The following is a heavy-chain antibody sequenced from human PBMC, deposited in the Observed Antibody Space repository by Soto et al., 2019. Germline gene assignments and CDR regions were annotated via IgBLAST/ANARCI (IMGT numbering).Heavy chain of an antibody. J-gene: IGHJ6*02. D-gene: IGHD6-13*01. Sequence: QVQLVESGGGVVQPGRSLRLSCAASGFTFSSYGMHWVRQAPGKGLEWVAVISYDGSNKYYADSVKGRFTISRDNSKNTLYLQMNSLRAEDTAVYYCAKDQYGRQQLAANYYYYGMDVWGQGTTVTV. CDR1: GFTFSSYG. CDR3: AKDQYGRQQLAANYYYYGMDV. CDR2: ISYDGSNK. V-gene: IGHV3-30*18.